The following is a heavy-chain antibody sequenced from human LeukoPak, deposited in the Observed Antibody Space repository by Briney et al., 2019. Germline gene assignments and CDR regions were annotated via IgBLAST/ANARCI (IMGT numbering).Heavy chain of an antibody. CDR3: ARDVWIAAAGTWDDYYYYGMDV. D-gene: IGHD6-13*01. CDR2: IWYDGSNK. J-gene: IGHJ6*02. CDR1: GFTFSSYG. Sequence: GGSLRLSCAASGFTFSSYGMHWVRQAPGKGLEWVAVIWYDGSNKYYADSVKGRFTISRDNSKNTLYLQMNSLRAEDTAVYYCARDVWIAAAGTWDDYYYYGMDVWGQGTTVTVSS. V-gene: IGHV3-33*01.